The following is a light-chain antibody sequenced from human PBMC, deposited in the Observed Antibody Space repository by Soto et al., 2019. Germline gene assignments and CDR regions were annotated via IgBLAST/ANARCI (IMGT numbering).Light chain of an antibody. CDR2: EVS. Sequence: QSVLAQPPSASGSPGQSVTISCTGTSSDVGAYNYVSWYQQRPGKAPKLMIYEVSKRPSGVPDRFSGSKSGNTASLTVSGLQAEDEADYYCISYITTSTSYVFGTGTKVTVL. V-gene: IGLV2-8*01. J-gene: IGLJ1*01. CDR1: SSDVGAYNY. CDR3: ISYITTSTSYV.